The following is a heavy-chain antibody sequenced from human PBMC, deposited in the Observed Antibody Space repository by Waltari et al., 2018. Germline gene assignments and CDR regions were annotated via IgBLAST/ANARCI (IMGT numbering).Heavy chain of an antibody. CDR1: AGSIATYY. CDR3: ARQILGARVDP. V-gene: IGHV4-59*01. J-gene: IGHJ5*02. CDR2: IYYSGSP. Sequence: QMQLQESGPGLVKPSKTLSLTCTLSAGSIATYYWMWFRQPPGKGLEWIGHIYYSGSPNYNPALKSRVTMSIDTSKNQFSLRLNSVTAADTAVYYCARQILGARVDPWGQGTQVTVSS. D-gene: IGHD1-26*01.